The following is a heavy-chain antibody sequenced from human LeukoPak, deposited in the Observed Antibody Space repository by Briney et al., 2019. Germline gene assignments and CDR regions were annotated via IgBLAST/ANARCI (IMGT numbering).Heavy chain of an antibody. CDR2: INNDGTNT. Sequence: GGSLRLSCTASAFTLSSYWMHWVRQAPGKGLVWVSLINNDGTNTNYADSVKGRFTISRDNAKNPLYLQMGKLRADDTAVYYWICDRGGGQGTLVTVSS. CDR3: ICDRG. V-gene: IGHV3-74*01. J-gene: IGHJ4*02. D-gene: IGHD2-21*01. CDR1: AFTLSSYW.